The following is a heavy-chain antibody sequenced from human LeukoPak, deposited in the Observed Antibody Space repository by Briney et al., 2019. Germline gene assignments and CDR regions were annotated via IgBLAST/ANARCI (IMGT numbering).Heavy chain of an antibody. J-gene: IGHJ6*03. CDR2: IYHSVST. Sequence: SETLSLTCTLSDDSINTYYWSWIRQPPGKGLEWIGYIYHSVSTNYNPSLRTRVTISVDTSKSQLSLKLNSVAAADPAVYFCARVRLLHACYSYYYMDVWGKGTTVTVSS. V-gene: IGHV4-59*01. CDR1: DDSINTYY. D-gene: IGHD5-18*01. CDR3: ARVRLLHACYSYYYMDV.